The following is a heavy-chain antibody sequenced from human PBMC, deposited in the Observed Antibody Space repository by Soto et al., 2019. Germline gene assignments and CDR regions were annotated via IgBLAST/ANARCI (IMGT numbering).Heavy chain of an antibody. CDR2: IYYSGST. CDR3: ARARITMVRGVISAPNYYYYGMDV. D-gene: IGHD3-10*01. V-gene: IGHV4-31*03. Sequence: SETLSLTCTVSAGSISSGGYYWSWIRQHPGKGLEWIGYIYYSGSTYYNPSLKSRVTISVDTSKNQFSLKLSSVTAADTAVYYCARARITMVRGVISAPNYYYYGMDVWGQGTTVTVSS. CDR1: AGSISSGGYY. J-gene: IGHJ6*02.